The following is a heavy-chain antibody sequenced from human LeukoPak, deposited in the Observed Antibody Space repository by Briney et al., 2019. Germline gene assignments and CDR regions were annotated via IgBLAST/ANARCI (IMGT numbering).Heavy chain of an antibody. CDR3: ARVGPIFRVWLGPGFDP. D-gene: IGHD5-18*01. CDR1: GGSISSYY. J-gene: IGHJ5*02. CDR2: IYYSGST. V-gene: IGHV4-59*01. Sequence: PSETLSLTCTVSGGSISSYYWSWIRQPPGKGMEWIGYIYYSGSTNYNPSLKSRVTISVDTSKNQFSLKLSSVTAADTAVYYCARVGPIFRVWLGPGFDPWGQGTLVTVSS.